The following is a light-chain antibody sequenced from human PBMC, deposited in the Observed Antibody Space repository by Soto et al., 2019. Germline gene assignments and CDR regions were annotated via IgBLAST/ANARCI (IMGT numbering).Light chain of an antibody. CDR2: RAS. CDR3: QQYQNLWT. V-gene: IGKV3-15*01. Sequence: IGMTQSPATLSVSPGERATRPCRASQTIYSNVAWYQQRPGQPPRLLIYRASSRATGIPARFSGSGSGTEFTLTINSLQSEDFAVYYCQQYQNLWTFGQGTKVDIK. CDR1: QTIYSN. J-gene: IGKJ1*01.